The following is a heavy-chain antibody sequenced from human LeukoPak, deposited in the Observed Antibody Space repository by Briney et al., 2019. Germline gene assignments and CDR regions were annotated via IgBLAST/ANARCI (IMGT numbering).Heavy chain of an antibody. CDR1: GFTFSSYA. Sequence: QPGGSLRLSCVASGFTFSSYAMTWVRQAPGKGLEWVSAISNNGGYTYYADSVQGRFTISRDNSKSTLCLQMNSLRAEDTAVYYCAKQLGYCSDGSCYFPYWGQGTLVTVSS. CDR3: AKQLGYCSDGSCYFPY. CDR2: ISNNGGYT. V-gene: IGHV3-23*01. D-gene: IGHD2-15*01. J-gene: IGHJ4*02.